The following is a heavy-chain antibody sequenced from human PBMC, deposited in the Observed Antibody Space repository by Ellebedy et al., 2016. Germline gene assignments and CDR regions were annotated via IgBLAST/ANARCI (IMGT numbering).Heavy chain of an antibody. Sequence: GGSLRLSCEASGFIFSSHAMSWVRQAPGKGPEWVSAVVGSGDRTNYADSVKGRFTISRDSSKNTLYLDMDSLRAEDTAIYYCAKCRHINGCLLDYWGQGTLVTVSS. CDR2: VVGSGDRT. CDR1: GFIFSSHA. D-gene: IGHD6-19*01. V-gene: IGHV3-23*01. J-gene: IGHJ4*02. CDR3: AKCRHINGCLLDY.